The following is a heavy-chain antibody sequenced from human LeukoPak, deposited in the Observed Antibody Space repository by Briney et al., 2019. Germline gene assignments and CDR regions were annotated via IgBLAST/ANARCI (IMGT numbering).Heavy chain of an antibody. CDR3: ARDRWSSSSSEGAFDI. Sequence: ASVKVSCKASGYTFTNYGISWVRQAPGQGLDWMGWISAYNGNTVYAQELQGRVTMTTDTSTTIAYMELRSLRSDDTAVYYCARDRWSSSSSEGAFDIWGQGTMVTVSS. CDR2: ISAYNGNT. CDR1: GYTFTNYG. V-gene: IGHV1-18*01. J-gene: IGHJ3*02. D-gene: IGHD6-6*01.